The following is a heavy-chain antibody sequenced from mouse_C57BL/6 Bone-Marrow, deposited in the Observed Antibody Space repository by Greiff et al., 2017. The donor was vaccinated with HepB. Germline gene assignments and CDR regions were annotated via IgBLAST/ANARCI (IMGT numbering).Heavy chain of an antibody. V-gene: IGHV10-1*01. CDR3: VRQLSLLYYAMDY. CDR1: GFSFNTYA. D-gene: IGHD3-2*02. J-gene: IGHJ4*01. Sequence: EVQGVESGGGLVQPKGSLKLSCAASGFSFNTYAMNWVRQAPGKGLEWVARIRSKSNNYATYYADSVKDRFTISRDDSESMLYLQMNNLKTEDTAMYYCVRQLSLLYYAMDYWGQGTSVTVSS. CDR2: IRSKSNNYAT.